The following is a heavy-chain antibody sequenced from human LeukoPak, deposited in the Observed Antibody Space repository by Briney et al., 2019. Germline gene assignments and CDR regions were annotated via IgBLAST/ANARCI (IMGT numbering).Heavy chain of an antibody. D-gene: IGHD3-16*01. J-gene: IGHJ4*02. CDR1: GFTFSAYW. Sequence: PGGPLRLSCAASGFTFSAYWMAWVRQAPGKGLEWVANMKQDGREKHYVDSVKGRFTISRDNARNSLYLQMNSLRAEDSAVYYCARDDVGALDYWGQGTLVTVSS. V-gene: IGHV3-7*01. CDR3: ARDDVGALDY. CDR2: MKQDGREK.